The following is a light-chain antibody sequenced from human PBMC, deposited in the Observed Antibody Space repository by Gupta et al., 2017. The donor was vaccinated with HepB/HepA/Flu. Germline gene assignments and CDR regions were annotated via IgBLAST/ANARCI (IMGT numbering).Light chain of an antibody. Sequence: SYELTQPPSVSVSPGQTARITCSGDLLPREYAYWYQQKSGQAPVVVIYKDRERPSGIPERFSGSSSGTKATLTVSGVQAEDEADYYCQTADDSGVIFGGGTKLTVL. J-gene: IGLJ2*01. V-gene: IGLV3-25*03. CDR1: LLPREY. CDR3: QTADDSGVI. CDR2: KDR.